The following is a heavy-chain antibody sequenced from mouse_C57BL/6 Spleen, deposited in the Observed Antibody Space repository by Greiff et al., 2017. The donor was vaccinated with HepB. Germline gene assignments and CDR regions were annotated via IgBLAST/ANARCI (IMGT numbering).Heavy chain of an antibody. V-gene: IGHV1-80*01. Sequence: QVQLKQSGAELVKPGASVKISCKASGYAFSSYWMNWVKQRPGKGLEWIGQIYPGDGDTNYNGKFKGKATLTADKSSSPAYMQLSSLTSEDSAVYFCARDNYYGSSYEDYWGQGTTLTVSS. CDR3: ARDNYYGSSYEDY. D-gene: IGHD1-1*01. CDR2: IYPGDGDT. J-gene: IGHJ2*01. CDR1: GYAFSSYW.